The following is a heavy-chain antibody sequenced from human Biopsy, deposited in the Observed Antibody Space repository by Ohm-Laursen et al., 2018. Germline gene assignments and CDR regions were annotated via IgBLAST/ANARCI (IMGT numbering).Heavy chain of an antibody. Sequence: SQTLSLTCTVSGGSISSDYWSWIRQTPGKGLEWIGYIYYRGSTNYNPSLKSRVTISVDTSKNQFSLRLNSVTAADTAVYYCARATNSTGWPYYYFYGMDVWGQGTTVTVPS. CDR2: IYYRGST. J-gene: IGHJ6*02. CDR1: GGSISSDY. CDR3: ARATNSTGWPYYYFYGMDV. D-gene: IGHD2/OR15-2a*01. V-gene: IGHV4-59*01.